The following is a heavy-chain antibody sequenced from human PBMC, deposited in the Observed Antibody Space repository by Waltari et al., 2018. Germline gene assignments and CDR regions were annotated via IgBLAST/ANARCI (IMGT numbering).Heavy chain of an antibody. Sequence: QVQLQESGPGLVKPSETLSLTCTVSGGSISGSYWSWIRQPAGKELEWIGRIYTSGSTNDNPSLKNRVAMSIDTSKNQFSLKVTSVTAADTAVYYCARPIWRTSWKMGEFDPWGQGTLVTVSS. CDR1: GGSISGSY. CDR2: IYTSGST. V-gene: IGHV4-4*07. CDR3: ARPIWRTSWKMGEFDP. D-gene: IGHD2-2*01. J-gene: IGHJ5*02.